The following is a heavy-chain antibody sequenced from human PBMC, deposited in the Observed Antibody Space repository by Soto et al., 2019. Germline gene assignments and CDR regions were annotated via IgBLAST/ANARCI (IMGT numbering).Heavy chain of an antibody. V-gene: IGHV4-31*03. CDR3: AGDYYDSSGYVVGFWFDP. J-gene: IGHJ5*02. CDR2: IYYSGNT. D-gene: IGHD3-22*01. Sequence: PSETLSLTCIVSGGSISSNDFYWSWIRQHPGKGLEWIGYIYYSGNTYYNPSLKSRVTISVDTSKNQFSLKLSSVTAADTAVYYCAGDYYDSSGYVVGFWFDPWGQGTLVTVSS. CDR1: GGSISSNDFY.